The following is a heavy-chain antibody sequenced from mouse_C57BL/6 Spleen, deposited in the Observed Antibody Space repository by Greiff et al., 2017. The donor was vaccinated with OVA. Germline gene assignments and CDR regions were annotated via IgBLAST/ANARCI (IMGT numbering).Heavy chain of an antibody. Sequence: QVQLKESGAELVKPGASVKMSCTASGYTFTSYWITWVKQRPGQGLEWIGDIYPGSGSTNYNAKFKSKATLTVDTSSSTAYMQLSSLTSEDSAVYYCARDYGNERYFGVWGTGTTVTVAS. CDR1: GYTFTSYW. CDR2: IYPGSGST. D-gene: IGHD2-1*01. J-gene: IGHJ1*03. V-gene: IGHV1-55*01. CDR3: ARDYGNERYFGV.